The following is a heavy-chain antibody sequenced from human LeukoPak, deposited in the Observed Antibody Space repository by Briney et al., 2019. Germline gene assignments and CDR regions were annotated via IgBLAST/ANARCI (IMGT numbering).Heavy chain of an antibody. CDR3: AKDLVRMVRGVIIAHAFDI. CDR1: GFTFSSYA. D-gene: IGHD3-10*01. J-gene: IGHJ3*02. Sequence: AGGSLRLSCAASGFTFSSYAMSWVRQAPGKGLEWVSAISGSGGSTYYADSVKGRFTISRDNSKNTLYLQMNSLRAEDTAVYYCAKDLVRMVRGVIIAHAFDIWGQGTMVTVSS. CDR2: ISGSGGST. V-gene: IGHV3-23*01.